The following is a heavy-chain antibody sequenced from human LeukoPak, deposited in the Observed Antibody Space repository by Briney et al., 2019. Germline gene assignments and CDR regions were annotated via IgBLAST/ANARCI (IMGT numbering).Heavy chain of an antibody. Sequence: GASVKVSCKASGYTFTSYYMHWVRQAPGQGLEWMGIINPSGGSTSYAQKFQGRVTITRNTSISTAYMELSSLRSEDTAVYYCARGLSPPHVLAFVGYYYYYYMDVWGKGTTVTVSS. CDR2: INPSGGST. D-gene: IGHD1-26*01. CDR1: GYTFTSYY. CDR3: ARGLSPPHVLAFVGYYYYYYMDV. J-gene: IGHJ6*03. V-gene: IGHV1-46*01.